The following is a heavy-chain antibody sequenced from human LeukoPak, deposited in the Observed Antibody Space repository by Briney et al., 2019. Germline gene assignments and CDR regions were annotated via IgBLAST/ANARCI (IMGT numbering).Heavy chain of an antibody. J-gene: IGHJ3*02. CDR3: ARFFSGYNSDAFDI. Sequence: GASVKVSCKASGYTFTSYDITWVRQAPGQGLEWMGWISAYNGNTNYAQKLQGRVTMTTETSTSTAYMELRSLRSDDTAVYYCARFFSGYNSDAFDIWGQGTMVTVSS. V-gene: IGHV1-18*01. CDR2: ISAYNGNT. D-gene: IGHD5-24*01. CDR1: GYTFTSYD.